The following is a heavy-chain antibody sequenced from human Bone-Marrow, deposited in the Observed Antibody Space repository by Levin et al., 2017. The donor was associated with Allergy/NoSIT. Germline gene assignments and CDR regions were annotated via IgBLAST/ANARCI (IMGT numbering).Heavy chain of an antibody. D-gene: IGHD2-2*02. Sequence: SETLSLTCAVSGGSISSSNWWSWVRQPPGKGLEWIGEIYHSGSTNYNPSLKSRVTISVDKSKNQFSLKLSSVTAADTAVYYCARVAYCSSTSCYIRSYYYYGMDVWGQGTTVTVSS. J-gene: IGHJ6*02. CDR3: ARVAYCSSTSCYIRSYYYYGMDV. CDR2: IYHSGST. CDR1: GGSISSSNW. V-gene: IGHV4-4*02.